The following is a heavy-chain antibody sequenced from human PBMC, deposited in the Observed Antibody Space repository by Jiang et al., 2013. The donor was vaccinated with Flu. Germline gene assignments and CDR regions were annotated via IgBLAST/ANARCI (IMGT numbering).Heavy chain of an antibody. D-gene: IGHD3-22*01. V-gene: IGHV3-66*01. J-gene: IGHJ2*01. CDR3: ARENFYGSGDYYYRDWYFDV. CDR1: GLTVSSNY. CDR2: LYSSGTT. Sequence: VQLVESGGGLVQPGGSLRLSCAASGLTVSSNYMSWVRQAPGKGLEWVSVLYSSGTTFYGDSVKGRFTISRDHSKNTLFLQMDSLRLEDTAIYYCARENFYGSGDYYYRDWYFDV.